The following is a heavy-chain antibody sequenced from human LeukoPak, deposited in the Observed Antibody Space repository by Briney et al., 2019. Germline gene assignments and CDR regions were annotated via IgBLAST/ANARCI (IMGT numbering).Heavy chain of an antibody. CDR1: GYSFTSYW. Sequence: GEALQISFKGSGYSFTSYWIGWVRRMPGKGREWMGIIYPGDSDTGYSPSFQGEVTISADKSISTAYLQWSSLQASDTAMYYCARLTTAMVSVDYYYYYMDVWGKGTTVTVSS. CDR3: ARLTTAMVSVDYYYYYMDV. CDR2: IYPGDSDT. J-gene: IGHJ6*03. D-gene: IGHD5-18*01. V-gene: IGHV5-51*01.